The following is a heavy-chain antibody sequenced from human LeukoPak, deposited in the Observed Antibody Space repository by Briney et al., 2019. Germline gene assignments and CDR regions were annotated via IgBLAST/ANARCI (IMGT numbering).Heavy chain of an antibody. V-gene: IGHV1-69*13. D-gene: IGHD3-9*01. CDR3: ASTGDILTGYPD. CDR2: IIPIFGTV. Sequence: SVKVSCKASGGTFSSYAISWVRQAPGQGLEWMGGIIPIFGTVNYAQKFQGRVTITADESTSTAYMELSSLRSEDTAVYYCASTGDILTGYPDWGQGTLVTVSS. J-gene: IGHJ4*02. CDR1: GGTFSSYA.